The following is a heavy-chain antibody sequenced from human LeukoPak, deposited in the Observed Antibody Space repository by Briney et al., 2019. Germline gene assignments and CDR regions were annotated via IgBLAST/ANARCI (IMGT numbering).Heavy chain of an antibody. Sequence: GASVKVSCKASGYTFTSYGISWVRQAPGQGLEWMGRIIPILGIANHAQKFQGRVTITADKSTSTAYMELSSLRSEDTAVYYCASSAVVPAAAHDWGQGTLVTVSS. J-gene: IGHJ4*02. CDR3: ASSAVVPAAAHD. D-gene: IGHD2-2*01. CDR1: GYTFTSYG. V-gene: IGHV1-69*04. CDR2: IIPILGIA.